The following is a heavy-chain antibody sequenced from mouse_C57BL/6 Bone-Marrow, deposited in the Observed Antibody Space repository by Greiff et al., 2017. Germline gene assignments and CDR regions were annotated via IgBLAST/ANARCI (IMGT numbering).Heavy chain of an antibody. V-gene: IGHV2-9-1*01. CDR1: GFSLTSYA. CDR3: SRIPHNWDFFDY. Sequence: QVQLQQSGPGLVAPSQSLSLTCTVSGFSLTSYAISWFRQPPGKGLEWLGVIWTGGGTNYNSALKSRLSISKDNSKSHVFLKMNSLQTDDTARDYCSRIPHNWDFFDYWGQGTTLTVSS. CDR2: IWTGGGT. J-gene: IGHJ2*01. D-gene: IGHD4-1*02.